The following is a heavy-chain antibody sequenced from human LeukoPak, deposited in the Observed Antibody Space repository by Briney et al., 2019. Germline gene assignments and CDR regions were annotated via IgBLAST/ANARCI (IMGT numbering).Heavy chain of an antibody. D-gene: IGHD3-3*01. V-gene: IGHV4-59*01. CDR3: ARAVIFGVVRTFDP. CDR1: GGSISSYY. CDR2: IYYSGST. Sequence: SETLSLTCTVSGGSISSYYWSWIRQPPGKGLEWIGYIYYSGSTNYNPSLKSRVTISVDTSKNQFSLKLSSVTAADTAVYYCARAVIFGVVRTFDPWGQGTLVTVPS. J-gene: IGHJ5*02.